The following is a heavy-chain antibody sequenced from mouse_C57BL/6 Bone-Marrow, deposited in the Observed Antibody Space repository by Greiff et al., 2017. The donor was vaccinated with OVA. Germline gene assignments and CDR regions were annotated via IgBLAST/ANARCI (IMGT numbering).Heavy chain of an antibody. J-gene: IGHJ4*01. CDR1: GFTFSSYG. V-gene: IGHV5-6*02. D-gene: IGHD3-3*01. CDR3: ARRGQGYAMDY. CDR2: ISSGGSYT. Sequence: EVNLVESGGDLVKPGGSLKLSCAASGFTFSSYGMSWVRQTPDKRLEWVATISSGGSYTYYPDSVKGRFTISRDNAKNTLYLQMSSLKSEDTAMYYCARRGQGYAMDYWGQGTSVTVSS.